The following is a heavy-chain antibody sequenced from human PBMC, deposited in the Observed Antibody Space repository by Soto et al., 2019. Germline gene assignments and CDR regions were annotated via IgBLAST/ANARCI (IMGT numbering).Heavy chain of an antibody. Sequence: SETLSLTCTVSGGSISSSSYYWGWIRQPPGKGLEWIGSIYYSGSTYYDPSLKSRVTISVDTSKNQFSLKLSSVTAADTAVYYCASDPWFGALYYYYGMDVWGQGTTVTVSS. CDR1: GGSISSSSYY. CDR2: IYYSGST. CDR3: ASDPWFGALYYYYGMDV. V-gene: IGHV4-39*01. J-gene: IGHJ6*02. D-gene: IGHD3-10*01.